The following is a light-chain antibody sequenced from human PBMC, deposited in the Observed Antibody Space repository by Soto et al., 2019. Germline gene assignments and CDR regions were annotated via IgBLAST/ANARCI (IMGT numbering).Light chain of an antibody. CDR1: SSDIGGYNY. Sequence: QPVLTQPASVSGSPGQSITISCTGTSSDIGGYNYVSWYQQHPGEAPKLMIYEVSNRPSGVSNRFSGSKSGSTASLTISGLQADDEADYYCCSRASSITYVFGSGTKLTVL. CDR3: CSRASSITYV. J-gene: IGLJ1*01. CDR2: EVS. V-gene: IGLV2-14*01.